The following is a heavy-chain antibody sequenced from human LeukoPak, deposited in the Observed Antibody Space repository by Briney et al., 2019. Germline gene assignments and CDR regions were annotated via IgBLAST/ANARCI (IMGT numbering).Heavy chain of an antibody. CDR2: IKSKTDGGTT. V-gene: IGHV3-15*01. D-gene: IGHD4-11*01. CDR3: TTDVTTAYYYYGMDV. Sequence: PGGSLRLSCAASGITFSNAWMSWVRQAPGKGLEWVGRIKSKTDGGTTDYAAPVKGRFTISRDDSKNTLYLQMNSLKTEATAVYYCTTDVTTAYYYYGMDVWGQGTTVTVSS. J-gene: IGHJ6*02. CDR1: GITFSNAW.